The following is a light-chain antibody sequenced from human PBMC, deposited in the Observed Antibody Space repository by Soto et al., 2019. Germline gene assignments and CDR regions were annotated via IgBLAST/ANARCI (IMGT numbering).Light chain of an antibody. CDR2: GAS. CDR1: QSVSSN. Sequence: EIVMTQSPATLSVSPGERATLSCRASQSVSSNLAWYQQKPGQAPRLLIYGASTRATGIPARFSGSGSGTESTLTISSLPSEDFAVYYCQQYNNWPRTFGQGTKLEIK. V-gene: IGKV3-15*01. CDR3: QQYNNWPRT. J-gene: IGKJ2*01.